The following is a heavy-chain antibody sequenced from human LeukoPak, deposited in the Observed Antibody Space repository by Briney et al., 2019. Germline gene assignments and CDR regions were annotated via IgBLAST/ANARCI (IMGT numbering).Heavy chain of an antibody. J-gene: IGHJ3*02. Sequence: AGESLKISCKGSGYSFTSYWIGWVRQMPGKGLEWMGIIYPGDSDTRYSPSFQGQVTISADKSITTAYLQWSSLKASDTAMYYCARRRGGWELLGSAFDIWGQGTMVTASS. V-gene: IGHV5-51*01. CDR3: ARRRGGWELLGSAFDI. CDR2: IYPGDSDT. D-gene: IGHD1-26*01. CDR1: GYSFTSYW.